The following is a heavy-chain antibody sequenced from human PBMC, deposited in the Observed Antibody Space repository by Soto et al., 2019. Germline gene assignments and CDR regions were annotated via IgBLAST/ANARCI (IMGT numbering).Heavy chain of an antibody. CDR2: INTGSSNT. D-gene: IGHD3-9*01. CDR1: GYTFTSYG. J-gene: IGHJ4*02. V-gene: IGHV1-3*04. Sequence: QVDLVQSGAEVKEPGASVRISCEASGYTFTSYGIHWVRQAPGQRLEWMGWINTGSSNTRHSPEFQARVTITRDTSASTAYMELNSLRSEDTAVYYCARAMPTAGYIYFHQWGQGTLVTVSS. CDR3: ARAMPTAGYIYFHQ.